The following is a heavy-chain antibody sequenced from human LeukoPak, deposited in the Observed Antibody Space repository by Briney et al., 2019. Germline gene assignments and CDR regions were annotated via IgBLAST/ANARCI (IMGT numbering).Heavy chain of an antibody. CDR3: ASFGGANYYDSSGYYEVEDY. CDR2: IYYSGST. CDR1: GGSISSGGYY. V-gene: IGHV4-31*03. D-gene: IGHD3-22*01. Sequence: SETLSLTSTVSGGSISSGGYYWSWIRQHPGKVLEWIGYIYYSGSTYYNPSLKSRVTISVDTSKNQFSLKLSSVTAADTAVYYCASFGGANYYDSSGYYEVEDYWGQGTLVTVSS. J-gene: IGHJ4*02.